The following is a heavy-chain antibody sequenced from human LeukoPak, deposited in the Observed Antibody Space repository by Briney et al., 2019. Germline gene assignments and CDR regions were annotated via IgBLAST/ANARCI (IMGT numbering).Heavy chain of an antibody. CDR1: GFTVSSNY. J-gene: IGHJ4*02. CDR3: ARARYYDDYFDY. V-gene: IGHV3-53*01. Sequence: PGGSLRLSCAASGFTVSSNYISWVRQAPGKGLEWVSVIYSGGGTNYADSVKGRFTISRDNSKNTLYLQMNSLRAEDTAVYYCARARYYDDYFDYWGQGTLVTVSS. CDR2: IYSGGGT. D-gene: IGHD1-26*01.